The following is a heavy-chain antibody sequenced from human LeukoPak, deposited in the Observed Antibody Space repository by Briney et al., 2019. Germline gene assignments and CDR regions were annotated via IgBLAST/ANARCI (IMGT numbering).Heavy chain of an antibody. CDR1: GGSFSGYY. CDR2: INHSGST. Sequence: SETLSLTCAVYGGSFSGYYWSWIRQPPGKGLEWIGEINHSGSTNYNPSLKSRVTILVDTSKNQFSLKLSSVTAADTAVYYCTRSDTAMGDFDYWGQGTLVTVSS. V-gene: IGHV4-34*01. CDR3: TRSDTAMGDFDY. D-gene: IGHD5-18*01. J-gene: IGHJ4*02.